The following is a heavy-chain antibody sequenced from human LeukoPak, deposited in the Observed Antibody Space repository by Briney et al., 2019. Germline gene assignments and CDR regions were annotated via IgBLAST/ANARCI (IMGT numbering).Heavy chain of an antibody. CDR2: INPSGGST. V-gene: IGHV1-46*01. CDR1: GYTFTSYY. J-gene: IGHJ4*02. CDR3: ASARYCTKGVCYTPLDY. Sequence: GASVKVSCKASGYTFTSYYMHWVRQAPGQGLEWMGIINPSGGSTSYAQKFQGRVTMTRDMSTSTVYMELSSLRSEDTAVYYCASARYCTKGVCYTPLDYWGQGTLVTVSS. D-gene: IGHD2-8*01.